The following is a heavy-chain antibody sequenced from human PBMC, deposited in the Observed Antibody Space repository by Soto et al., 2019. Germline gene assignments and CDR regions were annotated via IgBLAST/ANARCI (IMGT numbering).Heavy chain of an antibody. Sequence: GGSLRLSCAASGFAFSNAWINWVRQAPGKGLEWVGRVKSKNDGGTTDFAAPVKGRFAISRDDSKNMVYLEMNSLQTEDTAIYYCTTDSYITSIVVRFDYWGHGTLVTVSS. V-gene: IGHV3-15*07. J-gene: IGHJ4*01. CDR2: VKSKNDGGTT. D-gene: IGHD3-22*01. CDR1: GFAFSNAW. CDR3: TTDSYITSIVVRFDY.